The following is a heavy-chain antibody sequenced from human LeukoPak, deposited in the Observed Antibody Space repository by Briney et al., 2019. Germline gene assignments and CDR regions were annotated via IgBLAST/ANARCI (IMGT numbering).Heavy chain of an antibody. CDR2: IYTSGGF. D-gene: IGHD3-3*01. V-gene: IGHV4-4*07. CDR1: GGSISDYS. Sequence: PSETLSLTCTVSGGSISDYSWRWIRQPAGKGLEWIGRIYTSGGFNYYPSLKSRVIMLVDTSKDHFSLQLSSVTAADTAAFYCGAGFNCWRGSNYWYCDLWGRGTLVSVSS. J-gene: IGHJ2*01. CDR3: GAGFNCWRGSNYWYCDL.